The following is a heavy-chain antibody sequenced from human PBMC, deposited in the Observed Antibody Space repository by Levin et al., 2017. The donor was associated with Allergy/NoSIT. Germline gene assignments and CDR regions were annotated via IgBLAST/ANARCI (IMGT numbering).Heavy chain of an antibody. J-gene: IGHJ4*02. Sequence: GGSLRLSCTASGFTFGDYAMSWFRQAPGKGLEWVGFIRSKAYGGTTEYAASVKGRFTISRDDSKSIAYLQMNSLKTEDTAVYYCTRDVGRNDYGDYGGGYWGQGTLVTVSS. CDR2: IRSKAYGGTT. CDR3: TRDVGRNDYGDYGGGY. V-gene: IGHV3-49*03. CDR1: GFTFGDYA. D-gene: IGHD4-17*01.